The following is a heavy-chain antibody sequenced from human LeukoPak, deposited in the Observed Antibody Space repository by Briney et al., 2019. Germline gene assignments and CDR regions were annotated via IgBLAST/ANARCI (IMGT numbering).Heavy chain of an antibody. J-gene: IGHJ4*02. CDR3: ARESSSWSNFDY. V-gene: IGHV3-48*03. D-gene: IGHD6-13*01. CDR2: ISSSGSTI. CDR1: GFTFSSYE. Sequence: GGSLRLSCPASGFTFSSYEMNWVRQAPGKGLEWVSYISSSGSTIYYADSVKGRFTISRDNAKNSLYLQMNSLRAEDTAVYYCARESSSWSNFDYWGQGTLVTVSS.